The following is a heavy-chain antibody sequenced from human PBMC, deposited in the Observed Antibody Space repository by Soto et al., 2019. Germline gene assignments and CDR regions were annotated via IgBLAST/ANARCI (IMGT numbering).Heavy chain of an antibody. V-gene: IGHV3-23*01. Sequence: GGSLRLSCAASGFTFSSYAMSWVRQAPGKGLEWVSAISGSGGSTYYADSVKGRFTISRDNSKNTLYLQMNSLRAEDTAVYYCAKSKRVLGVVAKFYYYYYGMDVWGQGTTVTVSS. CDR2: ISGSGGST. CDR3: AKSKRVLGVVAKFYYYYYGMDV. J-gene: IGHJ6*02. CDR1: GFTFSSYA. D-gene: IGHD3-3*01.